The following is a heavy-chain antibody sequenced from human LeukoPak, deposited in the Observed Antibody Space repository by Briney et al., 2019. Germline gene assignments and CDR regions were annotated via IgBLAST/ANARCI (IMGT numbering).Heavy chain of an antibody. J-gene: IGHJ4*02. CDR1: GFTFSDYY. D-gene: IGHD3-22*01. CDR2: ISSSGRSI. V-gene: IGHV3-11*01. CDR3: ARDAQTLYYYDSSAYPDY. Sequence: GGSLRLSCAASGFTFSDYYRSWIRQAPGKGREWVSYISSSGRSIYYADSVKGRFTISRDNSKNSLYLQMNSLRAQDTAVYYCARDAQTLYYYDSSAYPDYWGQGTLVTVSS.